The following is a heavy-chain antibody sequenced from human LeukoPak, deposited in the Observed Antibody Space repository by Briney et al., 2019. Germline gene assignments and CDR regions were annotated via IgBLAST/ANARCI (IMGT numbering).Heavy chain of an antibody. CDR3: ARRHSSTSWYYYYYVDV. CDR2: IYPGDSDT. D-gene: IGHD2-2*01. V-gene: IGHV5-51*01. CDR1: GYSFTSYW. J-gene: IGHJ6*03. Sequence: GESLKISCKGSGYSFTSYWIGWVRQMPGKGLEWMGIIYPGDSDTRYSPSFQGQVTISADKSISTAYLQWSSLKASDTAMYYCARRHSSTSWYYYYYVDVWGKGTTVTVSS.